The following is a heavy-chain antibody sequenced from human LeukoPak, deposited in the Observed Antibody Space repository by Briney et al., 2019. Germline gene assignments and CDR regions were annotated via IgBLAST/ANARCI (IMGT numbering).Heavy chain of an antibody. Sequence: SETLSLTCTVSGYSISSGYFWGWIRQSPGKGLEWIGTIYNSGSTYYNASLKSRVTISVDTSKNQFSLKLSSVTAADAAVYYCAKMAVSPLAFDIWGQGTMVTVSS. V-gene: IGHV4-38-2*02. CDR3: AKMAVSPLAFDI. CDR1: GYSISSGYF. D-gene: IGHD2-8*01. CDR2: IYNSGST. J-gene: IGHJ3*02.